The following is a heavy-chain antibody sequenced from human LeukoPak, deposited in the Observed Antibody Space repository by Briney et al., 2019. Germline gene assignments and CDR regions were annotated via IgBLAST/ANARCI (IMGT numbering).Heavy chain of an antibody. Sequence: SETLSLTCAVYGGSFSGCYWSWIRQPPGKGLEWIGEINHSGSTNYNPSLKSRVTISVDTSKNQFSLKLSSVTAADTAVYYCSGSSGYRGYHYYYMDVWGKGTAVTISS. CDR3: SGSSGYRGYHYYYMDV. J-gene: IGHJ6*03. D-gene: IGHD3-22*01. CDR2: INHSGST. CDR1: GGSFSGCY. V-gene: IGHV4-34*01.